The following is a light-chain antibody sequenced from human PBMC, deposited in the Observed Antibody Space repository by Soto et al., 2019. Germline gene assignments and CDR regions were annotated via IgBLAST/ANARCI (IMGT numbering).Light chain of an antibody. J-gene: IGKJ2*01. CDR1: QSVSSY. Sequence: EIVLTQSPATLALSPGARATLSCRASQSVSSYLAWYQQKPGQAPRLLIYDASNRATGIPARFSASGSGTDFTLTISSLEPEDFAVYYCQQRSNWPPNTFGQGTKLEIK. CDR2: DAS. CDR3: QQRSNWPPNT. V-gene: IGKV3-11*01.